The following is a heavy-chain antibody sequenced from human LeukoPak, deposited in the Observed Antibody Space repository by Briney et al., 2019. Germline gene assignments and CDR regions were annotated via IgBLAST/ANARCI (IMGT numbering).Heavy chain of an antibody. CDR3: ARVILSAAAGLLFDY. J-gene: IGHJ4*02. CDR2: IIPTFGTA. D-gene: IGHD6-13*01. V-gene: IGHV1-69*01. Sequence: SVKVSCKASVGTFSSYAISWVRQAPGQGLEWMGGIIPTFGTANYAQKFQGRVTITADESTSTAYIELSSLRSEDTAVYYCARVILSAAAGLLFDYWGQGTLVTVS. CDR1: VGTFSSYA.